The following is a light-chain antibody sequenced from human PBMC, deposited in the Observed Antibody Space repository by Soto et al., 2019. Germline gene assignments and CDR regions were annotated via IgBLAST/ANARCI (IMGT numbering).Light chain of an antibody. CDR3: QQYGRSWT. CDR1: QSVSNNY. V-gene: IGKV3-20*01. Sequence: EIVLTQSPGTLSLSPGERATLSCRASQSVSNNYLAWYQQKPGQAPRLLIYGASSRATGVPDRFSGSGSGTDFTLTISRLEPEDFVVYYCQQYGRSWTFGQGTKVDIK. J-gene: IGKJ1*01. CDR2: GAS.